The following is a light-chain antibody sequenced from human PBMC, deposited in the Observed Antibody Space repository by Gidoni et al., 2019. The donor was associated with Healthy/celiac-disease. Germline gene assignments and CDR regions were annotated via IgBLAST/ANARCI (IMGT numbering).Light chain of an antibody. V-gene: IGLV2-11*01. J-gene: IGLJ2*01. Sequence: QSALTQPRSVSGSPGQSVTISCTGTSSDVGRYNSVSWYQQLPGKAPKLMIYDVNTRPSGVPDRFSGSKSGNTASLTISGLQAEDEADYYCCSYAGSYTYVVFGGGTKLTVL. CDR1: SSDVGRYNS. CDR2: DVN. CDR3: CSYAGSYTYVV.